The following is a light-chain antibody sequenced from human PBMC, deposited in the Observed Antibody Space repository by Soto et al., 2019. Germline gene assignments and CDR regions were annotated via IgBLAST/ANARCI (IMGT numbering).Light chain of an antibody. V-gene: IGLV2-14*01. CDR1: SSDVGGYNY. CDR3: SSYTSSLYV. CDR2: EVS. J-gene: IGLJ1*01. Sequence: QSALTQPASVSGSPGQSITISCTGTSSDVGGYNYVSWYQQHPGKAPKLMIYEVSNRPSGVSNRFSGSKSGNTASLTISGLKAEDEDDYYCSSYTSSLYVFGTGTKVTVL.